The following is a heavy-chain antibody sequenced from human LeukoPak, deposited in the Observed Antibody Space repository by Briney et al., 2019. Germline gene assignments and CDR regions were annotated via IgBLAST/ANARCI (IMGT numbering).Heavy chain of an antibody. J-gene: IGHJ6*03. Sequence: SETLSLTCTVSGYSITSGYYWSWIRQPPGKGLEWIGEINHSGSTNYNPSLKSRVTISVDTSKNQFSLKLSSVTAADTAVYYCARGGGPAGYYMDVWDKGTTVTVSS. CDR3: ARGGGPAGYYMDV. V-gene: IGHV4-34*01. D-gene: IGHD3-16*01. CDR1: GYSITSGYY. CDR2: INHSGST.